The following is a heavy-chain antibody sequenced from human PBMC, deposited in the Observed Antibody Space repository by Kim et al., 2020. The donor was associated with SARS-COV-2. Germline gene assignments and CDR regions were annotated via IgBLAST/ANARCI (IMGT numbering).Heavy chain of an antibody. CDR1: GGTFSSYA. CDR3: ARIRVGQGGWYFDL. Sequence: SVKVSCKASGGTFSSYAISWVRQAPGQGLEWMGGIIPIFGTANYAQKFQGRVTITADESTSTAYMELSSLRSEDTAVYYCARIRVGQGGWYFDLWGRGTLVTVSS. D-gene: IGHD3-16*01. V-gene: IGHV1-69*13. J-gene: IGHJ2*01. CDR2: IIPIFGTA.